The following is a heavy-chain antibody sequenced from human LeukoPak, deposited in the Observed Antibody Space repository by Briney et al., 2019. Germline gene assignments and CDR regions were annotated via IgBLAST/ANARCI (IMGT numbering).Heavy chain of an antibody. CDR2: ISYDGNNK. Sequence: GGSLRLSCTASGFAFSVYGMHWVRQAPGKGLEWVAVISYDGNNKYYADSVKGRFTISRDNSKNTLYLQMDNLRAEDTAVYYCAKYQRQWLPKGGFDYWGQGTLVTVSS. V-gene: IGHV3-30*18. D-gene: IGHD6-19*01. CDR1: GFAFSVYG. CDR3: AKYQRQWLPKGGFDY. J-gene: IGHJ4*02.